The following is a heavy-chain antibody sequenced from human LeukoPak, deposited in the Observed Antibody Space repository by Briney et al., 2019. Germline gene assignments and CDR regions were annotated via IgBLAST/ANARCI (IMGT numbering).Heavy chain of an antibody. V-gene: IGHV3-23*01. J-gene: IGHJ4*02. Sequence: PGGSLRLSCAASGFTFSSYAMSWVRQAPGKGLEWVSAISGGGGSTYYADSVKGRFTISRDNSKNTLYLQMNSLRAEDTAVYYCAKGQSQITMIVVANYDYWGQGTLVTVSS. CDR3: AKGQSQITMIVVANYDY. CDR2: ISGGGGST. CDR1: GFTFSSYA. D-gene: IGHD3-22*01.